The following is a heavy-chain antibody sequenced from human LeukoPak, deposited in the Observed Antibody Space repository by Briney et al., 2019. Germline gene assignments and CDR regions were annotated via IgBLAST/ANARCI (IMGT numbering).Heavy chain of an antibody. V-gene: IGHV4-34*01. CDR2: INHSGST. J-gene: IGHJ2*01. CDR1: GGSFSGYY. Sequence: SETLSLTCAVYGGSFSGYYWSWIRQPPGKGLEWIGEINHSGSTNYNPSLKSRVTISVDTSKNQFSLKLSSVTAADTAVYYCAGGSLGFSPFDLWGRGTLVTVSS. D-gene: IGHD3-16*01. CDR3: AGGSLGFSPFDL.